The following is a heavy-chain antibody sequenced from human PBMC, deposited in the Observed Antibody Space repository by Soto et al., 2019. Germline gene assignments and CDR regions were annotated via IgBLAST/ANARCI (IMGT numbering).Heavy chain of an antibody. Sequence: QVQLVQSGAEVKKPGSSVKVSCKACGGTFSSYAISWVRQAPGQGLEWMGGLIPIFGTANYAQKFQGRVTITADKSTSTAYMELISLRSEDTAVYYCASPPTYCSSTSCYTYYFDYWGQGTLVTVSS. D-gene: IGHD2-2*02. CDR1: GGTFSSYA. J-gene: IGHJ4*02. CDR2: LIPIFGTA. V-gene: IGHV1-69*06. CDR3: ASPPTYCSSTSCYTYYFDY.